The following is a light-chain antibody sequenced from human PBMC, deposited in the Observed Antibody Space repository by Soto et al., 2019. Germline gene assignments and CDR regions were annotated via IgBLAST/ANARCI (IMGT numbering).Light chain of an antibody. CDR1: SGSVSTSYS. CDR2: NTN. CDR3: VLYVGSGIL. Sequence: QAVVTQEPSFSVSPGGTVTLTCGLNSGSVSTSYSPSWYQQTPGQAPRTLIYNTNTRSFGVPDRFSGSILGNKAALTITGAQADDESDYYCVLYVGSGILFGGGTQLTVL. V-gene: IGLV8-61*01. J-gene: IGLJ2*01.